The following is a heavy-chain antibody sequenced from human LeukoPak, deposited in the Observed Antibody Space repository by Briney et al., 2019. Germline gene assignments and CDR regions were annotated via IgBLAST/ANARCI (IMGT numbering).Heavy chain of an antibody. V-gene: IGHV4-34*01. CDR2: INHSGST. Sequence: SETLSLTCAVYGGSFSGYYWSWIRQPPGKGLEWIGEINHSGSTNYNPSLKSRVTISVDMSKNQFSLKLSSVTAADTAVYYCARGRGLWYSSSSPHYSDYWGQGTLVTVSS. CDR3: ARGRGLWYSSSSPHYSDY. D-gene: IGHD6-6*01. J-gene: IGHJ4*02. CDR1: GGSFSGYY.